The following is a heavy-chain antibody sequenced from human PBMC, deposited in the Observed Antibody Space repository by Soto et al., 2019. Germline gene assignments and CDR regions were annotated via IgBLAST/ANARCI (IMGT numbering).Heavy chain of an antibody. J-gene: IGHJ4*02. CDR3: ARPSIFGVVTARFDY. CDR2: INPSGGST. CDR1: GYTFTSYY. V-gene: IGHV1-46*01. Sequence: ASVKVSCKASGYTFTSYYMHWVRQAPGQGLEWMGIINPSGGSTSYAQKFQGRVTMTRDTSTSTVYMELSSLRSEDTAVYYCARPSIFGVVTARFDYWGQGTLVTVSS. D-gene: IGHD3-3*01.